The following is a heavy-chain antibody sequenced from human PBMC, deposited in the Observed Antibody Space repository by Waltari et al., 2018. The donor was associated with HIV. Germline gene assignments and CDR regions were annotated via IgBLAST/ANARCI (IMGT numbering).Heavy chain of an antibody. J-gene: IGHJ5*01. D-gene: IGHD3-3*01. CDR3: AKGGSHLTIFEAWFDS. CDR2: ISWNSGIT. V-gene: IGHV3-9*01. CDR1: GFTFDDYP. Sequence: EVQLVESGGGLVQPGRSLSLSCAASGFTFDDYPMHWVRQSQGKGLDWVSGISWNSGITDYGDSVKGRFTISRDNAKNSLYLQMNSLTVEDTAFYYCAKGGSHLTIFEAWFDSWGQGTLVTVSS.